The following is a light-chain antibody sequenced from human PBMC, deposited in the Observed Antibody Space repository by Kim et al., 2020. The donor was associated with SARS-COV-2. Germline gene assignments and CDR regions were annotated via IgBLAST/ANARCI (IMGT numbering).Light chain of an antibody. J-gene: IGKJ4*01. CDR2: KAS. V-gene: IGKV1-5*03. Sequence: ASVGDRVTITCRASQSISSWLAWYRQKPGKAPKLLIYKASSLESGVPSRFSGSGSGTEFTLTISSLQPDDFATYYCQQYNSYPLTFGGGTKVDIK. CDR3: QQYNSYPLT. CDR1: QSISSW.